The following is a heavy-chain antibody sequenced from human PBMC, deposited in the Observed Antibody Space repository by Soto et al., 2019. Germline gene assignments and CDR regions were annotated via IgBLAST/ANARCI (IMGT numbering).Heavy chain of an antibody. V-gene: IGHV4-59*01. D-gene: IGHD2-21*02. CDR1: GGSISSYY. Sequence: QVQLQESGPGLVKPSETLSLTCTVSGGSISSYYWSWIRQPPGKGLEWIGYVYYSGSTNYNPSLKRRVPISVDTSKNQFSLKLSSVTAADTAVYYCARRWGVTLDYWGQGTLVTVSS. CDR2: VYYSGST. CDR3: ARRWGVTLDY. J-gene: IGHJ4*02.